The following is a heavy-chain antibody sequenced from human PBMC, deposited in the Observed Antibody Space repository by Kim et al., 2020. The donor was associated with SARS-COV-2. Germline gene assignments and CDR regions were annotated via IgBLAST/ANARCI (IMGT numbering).Heavy chain of an antibody. D-gene: IGHD5-12*01. CDR2: IIPIFGTA. CDR1: GGTFSSYA. J-gene: IGHJ4*02. V-gene: IGHV1-69*13. CDR3: ARGYGYSGYDPFAY. Sequence: SVKVTCKASGGTFSSYAISWVRQAPGQGLEWMGGIIPIFGTADYAKKFRGSVMITADESTSTAYMELSSLRSEDTAVYYCARGYGYSGYDPFAYWGQGTLGTVSS.